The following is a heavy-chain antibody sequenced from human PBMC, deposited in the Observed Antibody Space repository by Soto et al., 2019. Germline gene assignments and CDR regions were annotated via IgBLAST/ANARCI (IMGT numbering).Heavy chain of an antibody. CDR3: ARHFEETTIFAVISNWFDP. Sequence: EVQLVQSGAEVKKPGESLRISCKGSGYRFTSYWISWVRQMPGKGLEWMGRIDPSDSDTNYSPSFQGHVTISADKSFSTAYLQWSSLKASDTAMYYCARHFEETTIFAVISNWFDPWGQGTLVTVSS. CDR1: GYRFTSYW. CDR2: IDPSDSDT. D-gene: IGHD3-3*01. V-gene: IGHV5-10-1*03. J-gene: IGHJ5*02.